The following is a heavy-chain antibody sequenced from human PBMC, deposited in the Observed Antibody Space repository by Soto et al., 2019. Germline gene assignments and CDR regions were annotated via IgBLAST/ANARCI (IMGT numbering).Heavy chain of an antibody. CDR2: IYYSGST. J-gene: IGHJ6*02. CDR3: ARFDQLPTGYYYGMDV. D-gene: IGHD1-1*01. Sequence: QVQLQESGPGLVKPSQTLSLTCTVSGGSISSGGYYWSWIRQHPGKGLEWIGYIYYSGSTYYNPSLKSRVTISVDTSKNQFSLKLSSVTAADTAVYYCARFDQLPTGYYYGMDVWGQGPTVTVSS. V-gene: IGHV4-31*03. CDR1: GGSISSGGYY.